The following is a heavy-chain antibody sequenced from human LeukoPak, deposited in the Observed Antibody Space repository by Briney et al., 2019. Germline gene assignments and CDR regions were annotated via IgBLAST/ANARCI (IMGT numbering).Heavy chain of an antibody. V-gene: IGHV3-23*01. CDR1: GFTFSCYA. Sequence: GGSLRLSCAASGFTFSCYAMSWVRQAPGKWLEWVSFISGSGDSTYYVGSVKGRFTISRDNSKNTLYLQMNSLRAEDTAIYYCARALADSRGYYLGFDYWGQGTLVTVSS. J-gene: IGHJ4*02. D-gene: IGHD3-22*01. CDR2: ISGSGDST. CDR3: ARALADSRGYYLGFDY.